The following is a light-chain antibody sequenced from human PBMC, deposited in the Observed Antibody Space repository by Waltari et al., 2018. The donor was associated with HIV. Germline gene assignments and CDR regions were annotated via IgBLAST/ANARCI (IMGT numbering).Light chain of an antibody. CDR1: QSVLYSSNNKNY. CDR3: QQYYSTPRT. CDR2: LAS. Sequence: DIVMTQSPDSLAVSLGERATIKCKSSQSVLYSSNNKNYLAWYQQKPGQPPKLLIYLASTRESGVPDRFSGSGSGADFTLTISSLQAADVAVYYCQQYYSTPRTFGQGTKVEIK. V-gene: IGKV4-1*01. J-gene: IGKJ1*01.